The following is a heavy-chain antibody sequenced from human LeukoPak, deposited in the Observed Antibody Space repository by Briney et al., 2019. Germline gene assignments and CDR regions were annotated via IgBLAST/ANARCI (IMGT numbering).Heavy chain of an antibody. CDR2: IYYSGST. J-gene: IGHJ5*02. D-gene: IGHD4-17*01. Sequence: SETLSLTCAVSGAFITSSSHWWGLIRQPPGKGLEWIGTIYYSGSTYYNPSLRSRVTISLDASKNQFSLKLTSVTAADTAVYYCARRTYGALFDPWGQGTLVTVSS. CDR3: ARRTYGALFDP. V-gene: IGHV4-39*01. CDR1: GAFITSSSHW.